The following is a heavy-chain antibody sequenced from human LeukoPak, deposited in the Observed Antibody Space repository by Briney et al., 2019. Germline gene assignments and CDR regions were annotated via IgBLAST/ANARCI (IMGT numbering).Heavy chain of an antibody. D-gene: IGHD1-26*01. V-gene: IGHV4-4*07. J-gene: IGHJ4*02. CDR1: GDFFRSYW. Sequence: SETLSLTCDVSGDFFRSYWWGWVRQPAGKGQEWIGRIYATGSTKFNPSLKSRLTLSMDTSTNQLSLKLTSVTAADTAVYFCARQGYTASYYFLDYWSQGTLVTVSS. CDR3: ARQGYTASYYFLDY. CDR2: IYATGST.